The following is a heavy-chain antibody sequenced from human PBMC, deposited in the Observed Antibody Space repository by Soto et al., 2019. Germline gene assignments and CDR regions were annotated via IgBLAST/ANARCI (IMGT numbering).Heavy chain of an antibody. CDR3: AMGGVTMVRGVITREHAALDT. CDR2: IYSGGST. V-gene: IGHV3-66*01. CDR1: GFTVSSNY. D-gene: IGHD3-10*01. Sequence: GGSLRLSCAASGFTVSSNYMSWVRQAPGKGLEWVSVIYSGGSTYYADSVKGRFTISRDNSKNTLYLQMDSLRAEDTAVYYCAMGGVTMVRGVITREHAALDTWGRGT. J-gene: IGHJ3*02.